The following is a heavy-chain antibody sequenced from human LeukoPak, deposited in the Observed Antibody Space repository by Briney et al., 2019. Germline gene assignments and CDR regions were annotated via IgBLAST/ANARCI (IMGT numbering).Heavy chain of an antibody. CDR1: GGSISSSSYY. J-gene: IGHJ4*02. Sequence: PSKTLSLTCTVSGGSISSSSYYWGWIRQPPGKGLEWIGSIYYSGSTYYNPSLKSRVTISVDTSKNQFSLKLSSVTAADTAVYYCARDRTRGYSYGGSFDYWGQGTLVTVSS. CDR2: IYYSGST. D-gene: IGHD5-18*01. CDR3: ARDRTRGYSYGGSFDY. V-gene: IGHV4-39*07.